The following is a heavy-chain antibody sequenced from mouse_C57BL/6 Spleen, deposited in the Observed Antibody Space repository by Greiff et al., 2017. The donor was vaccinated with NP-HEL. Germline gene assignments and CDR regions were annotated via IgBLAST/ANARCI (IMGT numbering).Heavy chain of an antibody. J-gene: IGHJ3*01. D-gene: IGHD2-3*01. V-gene: IGHV5-4*01. CDR3: ARDCEGYWFAY. CDR2: ISDGGSYT. Sequence: EVQLVESGGGLVKPGGSLKLSCAASGFTFSSYAMSWVRQTPEKRLEWVATISDGGSYTYYPDNVKGRFTISRDNAKNNLYLQMSHLKSEDTAMYYCARDCEGYWFAYWGQGTLVTVSA. CDR1: GFTFSSYA.